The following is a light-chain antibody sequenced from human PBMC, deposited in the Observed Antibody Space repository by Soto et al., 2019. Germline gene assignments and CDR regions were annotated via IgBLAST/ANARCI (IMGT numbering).Light chain of an antibody. Sequence: EIVMTQSPATLSVSPGDRATLSCRASQSVDNDLAWYQQKPGQPPRLLIYDASTRATGIPARFSGSQSRTEFTLTISSLLSEDFAVYFCQRYNNWPLTFGGGTKVETK. J-gene: IGKJ4*01. V-gene: IGKV3D-15*01. CDR1: QSVDND. CDR3: QRYNNWPLT. CDR2: DAS.